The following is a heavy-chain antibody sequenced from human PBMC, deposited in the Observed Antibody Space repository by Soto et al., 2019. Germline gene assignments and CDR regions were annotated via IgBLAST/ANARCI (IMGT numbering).Heavy chain of an antibody. CDR3: AREHYDFWSGPINY. Sequence: ETLSLTCDVYGGSFSVYYWSWIRQPPGKGLEWIGEINHSGSTNYNPSLKSRVTISVDTSKNQFSLKLSSVTAADTAVYYCAREHYDFWSGPINYWGQGALVTVSS. J-gene: IGHJ4*02. V-gene: IGHV4-34*01. D-gene: IGHD3-3*01. CDR1: GGSFSVYY. CDR2: INHSGST.